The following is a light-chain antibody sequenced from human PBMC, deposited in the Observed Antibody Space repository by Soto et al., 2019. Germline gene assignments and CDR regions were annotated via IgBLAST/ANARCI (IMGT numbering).Light chain of an antibody. CDR1: QSVRSSY. CDR2: GAS. J-gene: IGKJ5*01. CDR3: QQYGSSPT. V-gene: IGKV3-20*01. Sequence: EIALTQSPGTLSLSPGERATLSCRASQSVRSSYLAWYQQKPGQAPRLLMYGASSRATGIPDRFSGSGSGTDFTLTISRLEPEDFAVYYCQQYGSSPTFGQGTRLEI.